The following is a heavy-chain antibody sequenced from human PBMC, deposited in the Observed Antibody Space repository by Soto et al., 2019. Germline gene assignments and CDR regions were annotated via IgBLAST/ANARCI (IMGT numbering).Heavy chain of an antibody. D-gene: IGHD6-6*01. Sequence: QVQLQESGPGLVKPSQTLSLTCNVSGESISSGGYYWSWIRHHPGKGLEWIGYIYDTESAYYNPSLQRRVTISMDTSKNQFAMRLSSVTAADTDVYYCARASSSSSAADYWGQGILGTVSS. CDR1: GESISSGGYY. J-gene: IGHJ4*02. V-gene: IGHV4-31*03. CDR3: ARASSSSSAADY. CDR2: IYDTESA.